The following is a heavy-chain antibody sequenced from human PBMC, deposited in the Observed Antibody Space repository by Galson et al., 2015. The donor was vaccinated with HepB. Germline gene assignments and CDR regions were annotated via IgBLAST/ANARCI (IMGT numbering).Heavy chain of an antibody. CDR3: ARAAYPRITMVRGVIITNWFDP. CDR1: GFTFSSYD. J-gene: IGHJ5*02. Sequence: SLRRSCAASGFTFSSYDMHWVRQATGKGLEWVSAIGTAGDTYYPGSMKGRFTISRENAKNSLYLQMNSLRAGDTAVYYCARAAYPRITMVRGVIITNWFDPWGQGTLVTVSS. V-gene: IGHV3-13*01. CDR2: IGTAGDT. D-gene: IGHD3-10*01.